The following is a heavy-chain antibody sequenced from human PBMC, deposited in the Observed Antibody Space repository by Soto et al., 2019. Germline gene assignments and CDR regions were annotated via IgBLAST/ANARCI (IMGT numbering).Heavy chain of an antibody. CDR1: GGSVSSGDYF. D-gene: IGHD5-12*01. Sequence: PSETLSLTSTVSGGSVSSGDYFWSWIRQPPGKGLEWIGYIYDSGSSYYNPSLKSRVTMSVDTSKNQFSLKLRSVTAADTAMYYCAREKGYISGPKNFDSWGQGTLVTVSS. CDR2: IYDSGSS. V-gene: IGHV4-30-4*01. CDR3: AREKGYISGPKNFDS. J-gene: IGHJ4*02.